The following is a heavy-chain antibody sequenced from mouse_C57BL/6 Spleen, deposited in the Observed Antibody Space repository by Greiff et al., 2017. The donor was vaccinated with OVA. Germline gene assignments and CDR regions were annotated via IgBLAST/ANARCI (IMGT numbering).Heavy chain of an antibody. Sequence: EVQLQQSGAELVRPGASVKLSCTASGFNIKDDYMHWVKQRPEQGLEWIGWIDPENGDTEYASKFQGKATITADTSSNTAYLQLSSLTSEDTAVYYCTTDYSNYGAYWGQGTLVTVSA. CDR1: GFNIKDDY. CDR3: TTDYSNYGAY. V-gene: IGHV14-4*01. CDR2: IDPENGDT. J-gene: IGHJ3*01. D-gene: IGHD2-5*01.